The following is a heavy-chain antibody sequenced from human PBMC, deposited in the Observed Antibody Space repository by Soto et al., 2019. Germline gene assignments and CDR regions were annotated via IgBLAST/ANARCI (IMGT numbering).Heavy chain of an antibody. J-gene: IGHJ4*02. CDR3: AKESRSSWYVSDY. CDR1: GFTFSSYG. D-gene: IGHD6-13*01. CDR2: ISYDGSNK. Sequence: GGSLRLSCAASGFTFSSYGMHWVRQAPGKGLEWVAVISYDGSNKYYADSVKGRFTISRDNSKNTLYLQMNSLRAEDTAVYYCAKESRSSWYVSDYWGQGTLVTVSS. V-gene: IGHV3-30*18.